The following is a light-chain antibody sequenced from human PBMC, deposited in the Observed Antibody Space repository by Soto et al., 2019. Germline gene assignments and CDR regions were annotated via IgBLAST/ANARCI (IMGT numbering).Light chain of an antibody. CDR1: NIGSKN. J-gene: IGLJ2*01. Sequence: SYELTQPLSVSVAPGQTARITCGGNNIGSKNAHWYQQKPGQVPVLVIYRDRNRPSGIPERFSGSNSGNTATLTISRAQAXXXXDYFCQVWDGNTVVFGGGTKLTVL. CDR3: QVWDGNTVV. CDR2: RDR. V-gene: IGLV3-9*01.